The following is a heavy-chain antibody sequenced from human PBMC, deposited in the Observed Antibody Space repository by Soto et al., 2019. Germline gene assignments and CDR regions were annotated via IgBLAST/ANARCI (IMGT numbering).Heavy chain of an antibody. Sequence: GGSLRLSCAASGFTFSSYSMNWVRQAPGKGLEWVSYISSSSSTIYYADSVKGRFTISRDNAKNSLYLQMNSLRDEDTAVYYCAGSSSWGPLGIWFDPWGQGTLVTVSS. D-gene: IGHD6-13*01. V-gene: IGHV3-48*02. CDR1: GFTFSSYS. CDR2: ISSSSSTI. J-gene: IGHJ5*02. CDR3: AGSSSWGPLGIWFDP.